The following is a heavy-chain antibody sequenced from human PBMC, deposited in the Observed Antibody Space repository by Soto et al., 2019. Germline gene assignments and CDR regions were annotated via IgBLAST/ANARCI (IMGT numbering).Heavy chain of an antibody. D-gene: IGHD3-10*01. V-gene: IGHV4-31*03. Sequence: SETLSLTCTVSGGSISSDGNYWGGIRQHPGKGLEWIGYIYYSGSTNYNPSLKSRVTISVDTSKNQFSLKLNSVTAADTAVYYCARARMVRGIIYYYGMDVWGQGTTVTVSS. CDR3: ARARMVRGIIYYYGMDV. CDR1: GGSISSDGNY. J-gene: IGHJ6*02. CDR2: IYYSGST.